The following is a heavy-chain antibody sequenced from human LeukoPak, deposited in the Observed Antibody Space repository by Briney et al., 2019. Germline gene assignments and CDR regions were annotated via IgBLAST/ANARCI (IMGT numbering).Heavy chain of an antibody. Sequence: PGGSLRLSCAASGFTFRAYSMTWVRQAPGKGLEWVSAISGSGGSTYYAGSVKGRFTISRDNSKNTLYLQMNSLRADDTAVYYCAKSHHVTAIDYWGQGTLVTVSS. CDR3: AKSHHVTAIDY. D-gene: IGHD2-21*02. V-gene: IGHV3-23*01. J-gene: IGHJ4*02. CDR1: GFTFRAYS. CDR2: ISGSGGST.